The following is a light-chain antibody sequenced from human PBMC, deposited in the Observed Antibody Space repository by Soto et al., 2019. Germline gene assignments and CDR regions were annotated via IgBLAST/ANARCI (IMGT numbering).Light chain of an antibody. CDR3: QQRYDWPLT. CDR1: QSVSSY. J-gene: IGKJ4*01. Sequence: IVLTQSPAALSLSPGEGATLSCRASQSVSSYLVWFQQRPGQAPRLLIYDASNRAAGIPTRFSGSGSGTDFTLTISSLEPEDSAVYYCQQRYDWPLTFGGGTKVEI. V-gene: IGKV3-11*01. CDR2: DAS.